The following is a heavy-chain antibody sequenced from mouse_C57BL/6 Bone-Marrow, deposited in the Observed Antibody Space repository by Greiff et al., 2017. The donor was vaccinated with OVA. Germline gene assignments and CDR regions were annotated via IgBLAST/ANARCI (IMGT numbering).Heavy chain of an antibody. J-gene: IGHJ2*01. V-gene: IGHV1-54*01. CDR2: INPGSGGT. D-gene: IGHD1-1*01. CDR1: GYAFTNYL. Sequence: QVQLQQSGAELVRPGTSVKVSCKASGYAFTNYLIEWVKQRPGQGLEWIGVINPGSGGTNYNEKFKGKATLTADKSSSTAYMQLSSLTSEDSAVYFWARRGYYYYFDYWGQGTTLTVAS. CDR3: ARRGYYYYFDY.